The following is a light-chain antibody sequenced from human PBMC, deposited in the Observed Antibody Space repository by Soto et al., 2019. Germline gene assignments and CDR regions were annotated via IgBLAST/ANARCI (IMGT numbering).Light chain of an antibody. CDR3: QQYSSTFWT. J-gene: IGKJ1*01. V-gene: IGKV3-20*01. CDR2: GAS. CDR1: QSISSSY. Sequence: EIVLTQSPGTLSLSPGERTTLSCWASQSISSSYLAWYQQKPGQAPRLLVYGASSRATGIPDRFSGSGSGTDFTLTISRLEPEDFALYYCQQYSSTFWTLGQGTKVDIK.